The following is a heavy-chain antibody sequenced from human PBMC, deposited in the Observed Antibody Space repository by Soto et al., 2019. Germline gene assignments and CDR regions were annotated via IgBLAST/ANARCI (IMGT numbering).Heavy chain of an antibody. CDR1: GFPFSTYW. CDR2: IKSDGSST. CDR3: ARDGSYSPVTPYY. J-gene: IGHJ4*02. V-gene: IGHV3-74*01. Sequence: GGSLRLSCAASGFPFSTYWMHWVRHAPGKGLVWVSRIKSDGSSTSYADSVRGRFTISRDNAKNTLYLQMNSLRAEDTAVYYCARDGSYSPVTPYYWGRETLVTVSS. D-gene: IGHD3-10*01.